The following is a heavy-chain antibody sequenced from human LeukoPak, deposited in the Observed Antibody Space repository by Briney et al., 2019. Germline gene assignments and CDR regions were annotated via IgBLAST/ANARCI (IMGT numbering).Heavy chain of an antibody. J-gene: IGHJ4*02. V-gene: IGHV4-34*01. Sequence: SETLSLTCAVYGGSFSGYCWSWIRQPPGKGLEWIGEINHSGSTNYNPSLKSRVTISVDTSKNQFSLKLSSVTAADTAVYYCARAGSSWSIFDYWGQGTLVTVSS. CDR2: INHSGST. CDR1: GGSFSGYC. CDR3: ARAGSSWSIFDY. D-gene: IGHD6-13*01.